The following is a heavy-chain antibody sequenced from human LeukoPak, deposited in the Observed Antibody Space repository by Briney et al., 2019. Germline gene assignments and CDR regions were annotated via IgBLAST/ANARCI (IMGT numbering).Heavy chain of an antibody. Sequence: SETLSLTCTVSGGSVSSSNYYWSWIRQPPGKGLEWIGYIYYSGSTNYNPSLKSRVTISVDTSKNQFSLKLSSVTAADTAVYYCANGSGSYYRLFDYWGQGTLVTVSS. J-gene: IGHJ4*02. CDR2: IYYSGST. D-gene: IGHD3-10*01. CDR1: GGSVSSSNYY. CDR3: ANGSGSYYRLFDY. V-gene: IGHV4-61*01.